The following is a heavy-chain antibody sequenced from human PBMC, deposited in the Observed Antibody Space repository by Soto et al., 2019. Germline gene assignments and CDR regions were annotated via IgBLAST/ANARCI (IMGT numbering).Heavy chain of an antibody. V-gene: IGHV4-59*01. CDR3: ATGGRGEMIYLGLHFDI. CDR1: GGSISSYY. CDR2: IYYSGST. Sequence: SETLSLTCTVSGGSISSYYWSWIRQPPGKGLEWIGYIYYSGSTNYNPSLKSRVTISVDTSKNQFSLKLSSVTAADTAVYYCATGGRGEMIYLGLHFDIWGQGTMVTVSS. J-gene: IGHJ3*02. D-gene: IGHD3-10*01.